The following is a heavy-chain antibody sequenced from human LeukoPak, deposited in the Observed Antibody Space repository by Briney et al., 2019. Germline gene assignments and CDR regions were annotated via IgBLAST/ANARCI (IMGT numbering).Heavy chain of an antibody. CDR2: ISAYNGNT. CDR3: ARERDYDILTGYYGYYYGMDV. Sequence: GASVKVSCTASGYTFTSYGISLVRQAPGQRLEWMGCISAYNGNTNYAQKLQGRVTMTTDTSTSTAYMELRSLRSDDTAVYYCARERDYDILTGYYGYYYGMDVWGKGTTVTVSS. J-gene: IGHJ6*04. V-gene: IGHV1-18*04. D-gene: IGHD3-9*01. CDR1: GYTFTSYG.